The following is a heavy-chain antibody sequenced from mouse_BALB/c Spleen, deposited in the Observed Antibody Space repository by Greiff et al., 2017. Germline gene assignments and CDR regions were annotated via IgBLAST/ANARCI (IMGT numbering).Heavy chain of an antibody. Sequence: DVKLQESGPDLVKPSQSLSLTCTVTGYSITSGYSWHWIRQFPGNKLEWMGYIHYSGSTNYNPSLKSRISITRDTSKNQFFLQLNSVTTEDTATYYCARCPYYYGSSRYYYAMDYWGQGTSVTVSS. CDR1: GYSITSGYS. V-gene: IGHV3-1*02. CDR2: IHYSGST. CDR3: ARCPYYYGSSRYYYAMDY. D-gene: IGHD1-1*01. J-gene: IGHJ4*01.